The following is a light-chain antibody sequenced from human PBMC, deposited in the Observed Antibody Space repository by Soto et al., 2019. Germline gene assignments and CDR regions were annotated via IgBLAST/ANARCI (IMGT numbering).Light chain of an antibody. J-gene: IGLJ1*01. Sequence: VLTQPPSVSGAPGQRVTISCSGSISNIEAGYDVHWYQHLPGKAPKLLIYDDNNRPSGVPGRFSGSKSGTSASLAITGLQAEDEADYYCQSYDDSLSAHVFGTGTKVTVL. CDR1: ISNIEAGYD. CDR2: DDN. CDR3: QSYDDSLSAHV. V-gene: IGLV1-40*01.